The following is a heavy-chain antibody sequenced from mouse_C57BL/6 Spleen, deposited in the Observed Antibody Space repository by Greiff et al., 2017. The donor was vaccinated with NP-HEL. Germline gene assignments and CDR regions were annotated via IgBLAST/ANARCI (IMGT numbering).Heavy chain of an antibody. CDR2: IYPGDGDT. V-gene: IGHV1-82*01. CDR3: AREVTAQGSDY. J-gene: IGHJ2*01. Sequence: VKLMESGPELVKPGASVKISCKASGYAFSSSWMNWVKQRPGKGLEWIGRIYPGDGDTNYNGKFKGKATLTADKSSSTAYMQLSSLTSEDSAVYFCAREVTAQGSDYWGQGTTLTVSS. D-gene: IGHD3-2*02. CDR1: GYAFSSSW.